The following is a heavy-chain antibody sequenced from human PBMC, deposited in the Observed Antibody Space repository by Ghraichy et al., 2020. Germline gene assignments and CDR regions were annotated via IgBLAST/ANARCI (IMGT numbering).Heavy chain of an antibody. Sequence: GGTFSSYTMNWVRQAPGKGLEWISYIRDSSGSIYYADSVRGRFTISRDNAKNSLYLQMNSLRAEDTAVYYCARDRDYAFDYWGQGILVTFSS. CDR3: ARDRDYAFDY. V-gene: IGHV3-48*01. D-gene: IGHD4-17*01. J-gene: IGHJ4*02. CDR2: IRDSSGSI. CDR1: GGTFSSYT.